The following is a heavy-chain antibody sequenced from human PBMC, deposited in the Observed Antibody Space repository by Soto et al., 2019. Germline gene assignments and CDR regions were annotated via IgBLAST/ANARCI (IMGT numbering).Heavy chain of an antibody. CDR3: AKKAGSSGYDPFDY. CDR1: GCTWSSCA. V-gene: IGHV3-23*01. J-gene: IGHJ4*02. CDR2: ISTSGGST. Sequence: GGSLRLWCGGSGCTWSSCAMGWVRQAPGKGLEWVSAISTSGGSTFYAGSVKGRFTISRDNFKNTLYLQMNSLRAEDTAVYYCAKKAGSSGYDPFDYWGQGP. D-gene: IGHD5-12*01.